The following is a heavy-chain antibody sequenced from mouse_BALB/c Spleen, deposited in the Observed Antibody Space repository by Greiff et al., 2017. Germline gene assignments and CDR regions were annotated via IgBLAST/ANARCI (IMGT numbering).Heavy chain of an antibody. D-gene: IGHD1-1*01. CDR2: ISSGGSYT. J-gene: IGHJ2*01. V-gene: IGHV5-9-4*01. Sequence: EVHLVESGGGLVKPGGSLKLSCAASGFTFSSYAMSWVRQSTEKRLEWVAEISSGGSYTYYPDTVTGRFTISRDNAKNTLYLEMSSLRSEDTAMYYCARRGITTVVSYYFDYWGQGTTLTVSS. CDR1: GFTFSSYA. CDR3: ARRGITTVVSYYFDY.